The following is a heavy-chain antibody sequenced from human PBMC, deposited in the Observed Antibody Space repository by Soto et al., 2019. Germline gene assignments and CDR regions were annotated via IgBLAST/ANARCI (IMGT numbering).Heavy chain of an antibody. D-gene: IGHD6-19*01. CDR3: ARRLHIAVKDLNWFDP. CDR1: GGSISSSSYY. J-gene: IGHJ5*02. V-gene: IGHV4-39*01. Sequence: SETLSLTCTVSGGSISSSSYYWGWIRQPPGKGLEWIGSIYYSGSTYYNPSLKSRVTISVDTSKNQFSLKLSSVTAADTAVYNCARRLHIAVKDLNWFDPWGQGTRVTVPS. CDR2: IYYSGST.